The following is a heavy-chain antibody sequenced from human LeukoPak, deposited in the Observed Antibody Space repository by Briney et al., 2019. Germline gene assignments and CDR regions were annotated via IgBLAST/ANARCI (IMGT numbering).Heavy chain of an antibody. V-gene: IGHV1-69*02. Sequence: SVKVSCKVSGYTLTELSMHWVRQAPGKGLEWMGRIIPILGIANYAQKFQGRVTITADKSTSTAYMELSSLRSEDTAVYYCARTLIFGGAANNWFDPWGQGTLVTVSS. CDR2: IIPILGIA. CDR3: ARTLIFGGAANNWFDP. CDR1: GYTLTELS. J-gene: IGHJ5*02. D-gene: IGHD3-3*01.